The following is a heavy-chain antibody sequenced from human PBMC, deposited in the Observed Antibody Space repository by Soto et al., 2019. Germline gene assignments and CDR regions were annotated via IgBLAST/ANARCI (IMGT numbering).Heavy chain of an antibody. Sequence: SETLSLTCIVSGGSISSSSYYWGWIRQPPGKGLEWIGSIYYSGSTYYNPSLKSRVTISVDTSKNQFSLKLSSVTAADTAVYYCARHRWDFWSGPFDYWGQGTLVTSPQ. CDR2: IYYSGST. J-gene: IGHJ4*02. CDR1: GGSISSSSYY. CDR3: ARHRWDFWSGPFDY. V-gene: IGHV4-39*01. D-gene: IGHD3-3*01.